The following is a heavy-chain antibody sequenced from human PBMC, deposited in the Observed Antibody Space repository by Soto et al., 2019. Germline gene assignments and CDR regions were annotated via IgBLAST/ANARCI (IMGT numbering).Heavy chain of an antibody. CDR3: GDGGAIGHPPLDP. J-gene: IGHJ5*02. CDR2: TSASGGVT. D-gene: IGHD2-21*01. Sequence: EVQFLESGGRFVQPGGSLRLSCAASGFTFYSYAMSWVRQAPGKWRGWVSGTSASGGVTSYADSVKGRFPISRANSKIMLWLDLNSLTGDDTALYYCGDGGAIGHPPLDPWGQGTLVTVSS. V-gene: IGHV3-23*01. CDR1: GFTFYSYA.